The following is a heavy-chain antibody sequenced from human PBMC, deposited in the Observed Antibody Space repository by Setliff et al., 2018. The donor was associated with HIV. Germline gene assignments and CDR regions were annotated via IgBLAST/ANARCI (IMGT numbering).Heavy chain of an antibody. CDR1: GFTFSNFW. CDR3: ARGETIAVADGFLDL. Sequence: GGSLRLSCAASGFTFSNFWMSWVRQAPGKGLEWVANIKQDGSEKYYADSVKGRFTISRDNAKNSLYLQMNSLRAEDTAVYYCARGETIAVADGFLDLWGRGTLVTVSS. D-gene: IGHD6-19*01. CDR2: IKQDGSEK. J-gene: IGHJ2*01. V-gene: IGHV3-7*01.